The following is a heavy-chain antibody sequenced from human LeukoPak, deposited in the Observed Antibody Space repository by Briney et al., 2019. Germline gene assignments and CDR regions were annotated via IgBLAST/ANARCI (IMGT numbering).Heavy chain of an antibody. Sequence: PSETLSLTCTVSGGSFSSYYWHWIRQPPGKGLEWIGYIYYNGNTYYNPSLKSRVTMSVDMSKSQLSLKLSSVTAADTAVYYCAREGYYYDSSGYTPFDPWGQGTLVTVSS. D-gene: IGHD3-22*01. CDR2: IYYNGNT. CDR1: GGSFSSYY. CDR3: AREGYYYDSSGYTPFDP. V-gene: IGHV4-59*01. J-gene: IGHJ5*02.